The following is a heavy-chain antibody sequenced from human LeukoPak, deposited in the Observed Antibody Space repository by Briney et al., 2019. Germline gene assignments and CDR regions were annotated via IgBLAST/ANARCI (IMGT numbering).Heavy chain of an antibody. CDR1: GYTFTDYY. Sequence: ASVRVSCKASGYTFTDYYLHWVRQAPGQELEWMGWINPYSGGTNYAQKFQDRVTMPRDTSISTAYMEVSRLRSDDTAVYYCARVPLGATSYVDYWGQGTLVTVSS. CDR2: INPYSGGT. D-gene: IGHD1-26*01. J-gene: IGHJ4*02. CDR3: ARVPLGATSYVDY. V-gene: IGHV1-2*02.